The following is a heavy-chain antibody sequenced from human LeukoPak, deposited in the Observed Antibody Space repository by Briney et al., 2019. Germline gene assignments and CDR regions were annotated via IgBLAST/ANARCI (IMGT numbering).Heavy chain of an antibody. J-gene: IGHJ5*02. D-gene: IGHD4-17*01. V-gene: IGHV1-18*01. CDR2: ISAYNGNT. CDR3: ARSLRSTLGWFDP. CDR1: GYTFTSYS. Sequence: ASVKVSCKASGYTFTSYSISWVRQAPGQGLEWMGWISAYNGNTNYAQKLQGRVTMTTDTSTSTAYMELSRLRSDDTAVYYCARSLRSTLGWFDPWGQGTLVTVSS.